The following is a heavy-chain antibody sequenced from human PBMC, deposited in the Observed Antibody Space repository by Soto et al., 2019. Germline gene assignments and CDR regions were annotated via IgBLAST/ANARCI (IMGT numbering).Heavy chain of an antibody. Sequence: ASETSSDKRPGYSFCRYWISSVRQMPGKGLEWMGRIDPSDSHTNYSPSFQGHVTISADKSIGTAYLQWSSLKASDTAMYYCASHDSSSSRPYYHYGMDVWGEGTTVTVSS. CDR1: GYSFCRYW. CDR2: IDPSDSHT. D-gene: IGHD6-6*01. V-gene: IGHV5-10-1*01. CDR3: ASHDSSSSRPYYHYGMDV. J-gene: IGHJ6*04.